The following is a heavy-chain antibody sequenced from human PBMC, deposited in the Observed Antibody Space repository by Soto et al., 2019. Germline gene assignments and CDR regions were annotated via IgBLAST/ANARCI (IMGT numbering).Heavy chain of an antibody. CDR2: ISSSSSYI. J-gene: IGHJ3*02. CDR3: ARGGGSYGGYAFDI. Sequence: EVQLVESGGGLVKPGGSLRLSCAASGFTFSSYSMNWVRQAPGKGLEWVSSISSSSSYIYYADSVKGRFTISRDNAKNSLYLQMNSLRAEDTAVYYCARGGGSYGGYAFDIWGHGTMVTVSS. D-gene: IGHD1-26*01. CDR1: GFTFSSYS. V-gene: IGHV3-21*01.